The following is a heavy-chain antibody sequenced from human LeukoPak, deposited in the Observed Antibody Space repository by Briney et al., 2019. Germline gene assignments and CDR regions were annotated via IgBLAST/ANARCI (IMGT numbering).Heavy chain of an antibody. J-gene: IGHJ4*02. V-gene: IGHV4-34*01. CDR2: INHSGST. Sequence: PSETLSLTCAVYGGSFSGYYWSWIRQPPGKGLEWIGEINHSGSTNYNPSLKSRVTISVDTSKSQFSLKLSSVTAADTAVYYCARGPVDDDYVWGSYRYFDYWGQGTLVTVSS. D-gene: IGHD3-16*02. CDR3: ARGPVDDDYVWGSYRYFDY. CDR1: GGSFSGYY.